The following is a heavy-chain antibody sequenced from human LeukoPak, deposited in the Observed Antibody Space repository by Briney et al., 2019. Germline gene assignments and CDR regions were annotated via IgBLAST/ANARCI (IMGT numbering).Heavy chain of an antibody. CDR2: ISWNSGSI. D-gene: IGHD2-2*02. J-gene: IGHJ4*02. CDR1: GFTFDDYA. CDR3: AKGVVPAAIHTPTFDY. V-gene: IGHV3-9*01. Sequence: PGRSLRLSCAASGFTFDDYAMHWVRQAPGKGLEWVSGISWNSGSIGYADSVKGRFTISRDNAKNSLYLQMNSLRAEDTAVYYCAKGVVPAAIHTPTFDYWGQGTLVTVSS.